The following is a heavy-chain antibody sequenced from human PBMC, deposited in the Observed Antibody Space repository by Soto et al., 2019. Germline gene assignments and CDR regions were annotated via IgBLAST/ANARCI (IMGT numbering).Heavy chain of an antibody. V-gene: IGHV1-3*01. D-gene: IGHD3-22*01. J-gene: IGHJ4*02. CDR1: EYTFINYT. CDR3: AAKDASWDSSGLDF. Sequence: QVQLVQSGAEAKQPGSSVKISCRTSEYTFINYTLHWVRQAPGQSLEFMGGINPAHGKTKCSEKFQGRVTITGDTSARTAYTEVSSLSSDGTGGWYCAAKDASWDSSGLDFWGQGTLVTVSS. CDR2: INPAHGKT.